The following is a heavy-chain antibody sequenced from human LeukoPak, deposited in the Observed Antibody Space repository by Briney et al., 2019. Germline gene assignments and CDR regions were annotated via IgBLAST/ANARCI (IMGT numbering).Heavy chain of an antibody. Sequence: SETLSLTCTVSGGSISSYYWSWIRQPAGKGLEWIGRIYSSGSTNYNPSLKSRVTISVDTSKNQFSLNLSSVTAADTAVYYCVREPSGYCSSTSCYFYYYMDVWGKGTTVTVSS. CDR1: GGSISSYY. CDR2: IYSSGST. J-gene: IGHJ6*03. V-gene: IGHV4-4*07. CDR3: VREPSGYCSSTSCYFYYYMDV. D-gene: IGHD2-2*01.